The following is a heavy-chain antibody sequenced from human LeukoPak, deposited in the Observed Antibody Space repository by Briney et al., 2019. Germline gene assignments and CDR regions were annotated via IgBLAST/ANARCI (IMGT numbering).Heavy chain of an antibody. J-gene: IGHJ4*02. CDR3: AREIAAGAFDY. D-gene: IGHD6-13*01. V-gene: IGHV3-11*01. CDR1: GFTFSDYY. CDR2: ISSSGDIK. Sequence: GGSLRLSCAASGFTFSDYYMSWIRQAPGKGLEWVSDISSSGDIKSYADSVKGRFTISRDNAKTSLHLQMNSLRAEDTAVYYCAREIAAGAFDYWGQGTLVTVSS.